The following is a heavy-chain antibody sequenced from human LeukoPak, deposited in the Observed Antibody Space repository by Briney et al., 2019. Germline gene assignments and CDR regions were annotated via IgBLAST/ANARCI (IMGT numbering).Heavy chain of an antibody. J-gene: IGHJ5*02. Sequence: SETLSLTCTVSGGSITSGGYYWSWIRQHPGKGLEWIGYIYYSGSAYYNPSLKSRVTISVDTSKNQFSLKLSSVTAADTAVYYCARDPYYYDSSGYPLPWGQGTLVTVSS. CDR1: GGSITSGGYY. D-gene: IGHD3-22*01. CDR3: ARDPYYYDSSGYPLP. CDR2: IYYSGSA. V-gene: IGHV4-31*03.